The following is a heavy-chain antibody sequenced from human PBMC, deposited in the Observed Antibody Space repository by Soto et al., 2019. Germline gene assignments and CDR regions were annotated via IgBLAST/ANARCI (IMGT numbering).Heavy chain of an antibody. CDR3: GKGDTIFGVVDD. CDR1: GFTFSDYF. J-gene: IGHJ4*02. CDR2: INNDATYR. V-gene: IGHV3-11*06. D-gene: IGHD3-3*01. Sequence: SCAGSGFTFSDYFITWIRQAPGKGLEWISYINNDATYRKYADSVKGRFTVSRDNAKNSVFLQMNSLRPEDTALYYCGKGDTIFGVVDDWGPGTLVTVSS.